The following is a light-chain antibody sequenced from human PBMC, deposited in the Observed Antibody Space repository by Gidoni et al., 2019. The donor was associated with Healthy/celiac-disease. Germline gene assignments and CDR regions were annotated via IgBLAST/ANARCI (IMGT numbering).Light chain of an antibody. Sequence: SYVLTQPPSVSVAPGQTARITCGGNNIGSKRVHWYQQKPGQAPVLVVYEDSDRPPGIPERFSGSNSGNTATLTISRVEAGDEADYYCQVWDSSSDHVVFGGGTKLTVL. CDR1: NIGSKR. CDR2: EDS. V-gene: IGLV3-21*02. CDR3: QVWDSSSDHVV. J-gene: IGLJ2*01.